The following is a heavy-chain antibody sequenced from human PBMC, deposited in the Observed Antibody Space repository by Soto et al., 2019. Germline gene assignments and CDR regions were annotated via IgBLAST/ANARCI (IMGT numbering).Heavy chain of an antibody. Sequence: KTSETLSLTCAVSGGSINGHFWSWIRQSPGRGLEWIGHIYYSGSTSYSPSLKSRVSISVDTSKNQLSLEVHSLTADDTAVYYCAKNDDSFDSWGQGTLVTVSS. V-gene: IGHV4-59*11. CDR1: GGSINGHF. CDR2: IYYSGST. CDR3: AKNDDSFDS. J-gene: IGHJ4*02.